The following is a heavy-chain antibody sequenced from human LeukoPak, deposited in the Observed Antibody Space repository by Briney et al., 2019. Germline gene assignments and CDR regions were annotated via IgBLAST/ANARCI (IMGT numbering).Heavy chain of an antibody. D-gene: IGHD6-6*01. CDR3: ATDLKFISSSWDY. CDR1: GYTFTSYD. CDR2: MNPNSGNT. V-gene: IGHV1-8*01. Sequence: ASVKVSCKASGYTFTSYDINWVRQATGQGLEWMGWMNPNSGNTGYAQKFQGRVTMTEDTSTDTAYMELSSLRSEDTAVYYCATDLKFISSSWDYWGQGTLVTVSS. J-gene: IGHJ4*02.